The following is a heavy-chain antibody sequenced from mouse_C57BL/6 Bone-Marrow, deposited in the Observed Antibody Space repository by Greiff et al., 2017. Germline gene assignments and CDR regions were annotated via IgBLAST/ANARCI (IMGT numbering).Heavy chain of an antibody. Sequence: VQLQESGAELVRPGTSLKMSCKSSGYTFTNSWIGWAKQRPGPGLGWIGDIYPGGGYTNYNEQFKGKGTLTADKASSTAYMQFSSLTSEDSAIYYCARGGDYDVGFDYWGQGTTLTVSS. CDR3: ARGGDYDVGFDY. J-gene: IGHJ2*01. CDR2: IYPGGGYT. D-gene: IGHD2-4*01. V-gene: IGHV1-63*01. CDR1: GYTFTNSW.